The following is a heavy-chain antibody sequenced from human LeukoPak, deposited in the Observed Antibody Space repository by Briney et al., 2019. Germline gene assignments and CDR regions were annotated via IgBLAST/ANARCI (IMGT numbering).Heavy chain of an antibody. J-gene: IGHJ4*02. CDR1: GYSFPSYW. CDR3: ARIEGSTFDY. Sequence: GESLKISCKGSGYSFPSYWIGWVRQMPGKGLKWMGIIYPGDSESKYNPSLQGQVTISADKSISTAYLQWSSLKASDTAIYYCARIEGSTFDYWGQGTLVTVSS. V-gene: IGHV5-51*01. CDR2: IYPGDSES.